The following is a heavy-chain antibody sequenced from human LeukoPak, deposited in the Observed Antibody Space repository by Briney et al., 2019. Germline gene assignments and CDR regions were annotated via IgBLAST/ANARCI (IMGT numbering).Heavy chain of an antibody. CDR1: GYTFTGYY. J-gene: IGHJ6*02. CDR3: ARGPVLRFLEWLSPSGYYYYGMDV. CDR2: INPNSGGT. D-gene: IGHD3-3*01. Sequence: ASVKVSCKASGYTFTGYYMHWVRQAPGQGLEWMGWINPNSGGTNYAHKFQGWVTMTRDTSISTAYMELSRLRSDDTAVYYCARGPVLRFLEWLSPSGYYYYGMDVWGQGTTVTVSS. V-gene: IGHV1-2*04.